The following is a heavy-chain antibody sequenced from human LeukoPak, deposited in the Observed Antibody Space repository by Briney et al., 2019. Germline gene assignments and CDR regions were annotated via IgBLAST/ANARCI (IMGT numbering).Heavy chain of an antibody. CDR2: IGSRGGSI. CDR3: ARDGGWGAAVMFSINYYYYGMDV. V-gene: IGHV3-11*04. D-gene: IGHD2-2*01. J-gene: IGHJ6*02. CDR1: GFTFNDYY. Sequence: GGSLRLSCAASGFTFNDYYMSWIRQAPGKGLEWISYIGSRGGSINYADSVKGRFTISRDNSKNTVYLQMNSLRTEDTAVYYCARDGGWGAAVMFSINYYYYGMDVWGQGTTVTVSS.